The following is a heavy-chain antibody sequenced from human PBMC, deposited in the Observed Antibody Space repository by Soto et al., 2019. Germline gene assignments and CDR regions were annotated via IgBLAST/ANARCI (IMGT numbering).Heavy chain of an antibody. J-gene: IGHJ4*02. D-gene: IGHD6-19*01. V-gene: IGHV4-39*07. CDR1: GGSISSSSYY. Sequence: SETLSLTCTVSGGSISSSSYYWGWIRQPPGKGLEWIGSINYSGSTYYNPSLKSRVTISVDTSKNQFSLKLSSVTAADTAVYYCARARVKWLVQKQTGAFDYWGQGTLVTVSS. CDR3: ARARVKWLVQKQTGAFDY. CDR2: INYSGST.